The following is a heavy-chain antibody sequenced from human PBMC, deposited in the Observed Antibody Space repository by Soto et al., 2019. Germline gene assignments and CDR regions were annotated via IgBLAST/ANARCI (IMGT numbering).Heavy chain of an antibody. CDR1: GGTFSTYA. V-gene: IGHV1-69*13. D-gene: IGHD6-19*01. CDR2: IIPLFGTA. J-gene: IGHJ4*02. Sequence: SVKVSCRTSGGTFSTYAIYWVRQAPGQGLEWMGAIIPLFGTADYAQKFQGRVTITADESTSTAYMELSSLRSEDTAVYYCARPKGSYSSGYYYFDYWGQGTLVTVSS. CDR3: ARPKGSYSSGYYYFDY.